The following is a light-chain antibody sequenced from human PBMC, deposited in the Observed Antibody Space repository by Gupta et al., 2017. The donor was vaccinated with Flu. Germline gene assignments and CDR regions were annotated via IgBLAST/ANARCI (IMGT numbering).Light chain of an antibody. CDR2: GVT. Sequence: QSALTQPASMSGSPGQSITISCTGTSSDIGGYDFVSWYQQHPGKAPKLMIYGVTYRPSGIPDRFSGSKSGNTASLTISGLQAEDEADYYCSSYTSSTTLEIFGGGTKLTVL. V-gene: IGLV2-14*01. CDR3: SSYTSSTTLEI. CDR1: SSDIGGYDF. J-gene: IGLJ2*01.